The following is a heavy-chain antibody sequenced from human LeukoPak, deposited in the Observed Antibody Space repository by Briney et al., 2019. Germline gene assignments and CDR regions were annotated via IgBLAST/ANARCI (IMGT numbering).Heavy chain of an antibody. CDR3: ARDEGLDPYYFDY. V-gene: IGHV3-33*01. J-gene: IGHJ4*01. CDR2: IWYDGSNK. CDR1: GFTFSSYG. Sequence: PGGSLRLSCAASGFTFSSYGMHWVRQAPGKGLEWVAVIWYDGSNKYYADSVKGRFTISRDNSKNTLYLQMNSLRAEDTAVYYCARDEGLDPYYFDYWGQEPWSPSPQ. D-gene: IGHD3/OR15-3a*01.